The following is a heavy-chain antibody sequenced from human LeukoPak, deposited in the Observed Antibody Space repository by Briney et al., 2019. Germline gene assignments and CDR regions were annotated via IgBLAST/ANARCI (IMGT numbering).Heavy chain of an antibody. CDR1: GYTFTSYY. V-gene: IGHV1-46*01. CDR2: INPSGGST. Sequence: ASVKVSCKASGYTFTSYYMHWVRQAPGQGLGWMGIINPSGGSTSYAQKFQGRVTMTRDTSTSTVYMELSSLRSEDTAVYYCARGPVDGSGWYSAPNYYFDYWGQGTLVTVSS. D-gene: IGHD6-19*01. J-gene: IGHJ4*02. CDR3: ARGPVDGSGWYSAPNYYFDY.